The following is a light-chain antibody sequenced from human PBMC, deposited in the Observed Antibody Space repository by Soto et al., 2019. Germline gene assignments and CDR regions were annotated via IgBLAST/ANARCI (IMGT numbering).Light chain of an antibody. V-gene: IGKV3-20*01. Sequence: EVVLTQSPGTLSLSPGEVATLSCRASQSVSNRYFAWYQQKPGQAPRLLIYRVSSRATGIPDRFSGSGSGTDFTLTISRLEPEDFAVYYCQQYGNVPLTFGGGTKVDIK. J-gene: IGKJ4*01. CDR3: QQYGNVPLT. CDR1: QSVSNRY. CDR2: RVS.